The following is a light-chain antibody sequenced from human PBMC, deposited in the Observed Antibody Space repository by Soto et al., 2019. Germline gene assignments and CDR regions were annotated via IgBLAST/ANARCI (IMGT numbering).Light chain of an antibody. Sequence: QSVLTHPSSVSGSPXXSXTXXXXLSISYVGAYTSVSWYQQHPGKAPKLMIYEVSNWPSGVSRRFSGSKSGNTASLTISGLQAEDEADYYCCSYASSSSYVFGTGTKVTVL. V-gene: IGLV2-14*01. CDR3: CSYASSSSYV. CDR1: ISYVGAYTS. CDR2: EVS. J-gene: IGLJ1*01.